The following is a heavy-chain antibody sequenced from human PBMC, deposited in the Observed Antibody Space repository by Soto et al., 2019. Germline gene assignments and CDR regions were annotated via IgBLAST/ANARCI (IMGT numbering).Heavy chain of an antibody. D-gene: IGHD3-10*01. V-gene: IGHV4-31*03. CDR1: GGSISSGGYY. CDR2: IYYSGST. Sequence: PSETLSLTCTVSGGSISSGGYYWSWIRQHPGKGLEWIGYIYYSGSTYYNPSLKSRVTISVDTSKNQFSLKLSPVTAADTAVYYCARAAATMVRGNWFDPWGQGTLVTVSS. CDR3: ARAAATMVRGNWFDP. J-gene: IGHJ5*02.